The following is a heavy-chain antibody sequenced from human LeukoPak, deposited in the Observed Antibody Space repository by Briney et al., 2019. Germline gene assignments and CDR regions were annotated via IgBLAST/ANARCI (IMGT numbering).Heavy chain of an antibody. CDR3: ATHGSAHYYMDV. CDR2: ISGSGSGT. J-gene: IGHJ6*03. CDR1: RFTFSTYA. D-gene: IGHD2-2*03. V-gene: IGHV3-23*01. Sequence: GGSLRLSCAASRFTFSTYAMSWVRQAPGKGLEWVSGISGSGSGTYYADSVKGRFTISRDDSKNTLHLQMNSLRAEDTAVYYCATHGSAHYYMDVWGKGTTVTISS.